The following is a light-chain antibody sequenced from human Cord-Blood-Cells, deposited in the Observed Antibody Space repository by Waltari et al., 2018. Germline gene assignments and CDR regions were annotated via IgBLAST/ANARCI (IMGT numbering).Light chain of an antibody. CDR3: QQYNSYST. CDR1: QSISSW. J-gene: IGKJ1*01. V-gene: IGKV1-5*03. CDR2: KAS. Sequence: DIQMTQSPSTLSASVGDRVTITCRASQSISSWLAWYQQKPRKAPKLLITKASRLESGVQARFSVSGSWTEFTLTISSRQPDDFATYYCQQYNSYSTFGQGTKVEIK.